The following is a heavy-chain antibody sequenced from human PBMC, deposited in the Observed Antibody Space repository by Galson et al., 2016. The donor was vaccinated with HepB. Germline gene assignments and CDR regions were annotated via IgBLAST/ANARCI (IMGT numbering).Heavy chain of an antibody. V-gene: IGHV3-30*04. CDR1: GFTFSDYA. CDR3: ANFGVALEN. J-gene: IGHJ4*02. Sequence: SLRLSCAASGFTFSDYAMHWVRQAPGKGLEWVAVISDDGRTKYYADSMKGRFTISRDNTKNTLSLQMNILRGDDTAVYYCANFGVALENWGQGTLVTVSS. D-gene: IGHD3-3*01. CDR2: ISDDGRTK.